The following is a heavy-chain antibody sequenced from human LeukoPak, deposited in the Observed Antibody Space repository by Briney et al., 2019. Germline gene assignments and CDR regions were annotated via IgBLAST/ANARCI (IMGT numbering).Heavy chain of an antibody. CDR1: GYILTELS. J-gene: IGHJ4*02. D-gene: IGHD3-22*01. CDR2: FDPEDVET. CDR3: AATYYYDSSAHFDY. V-gene: IGHV1-24*01. Sequence: ASVKVSCKVSGYILTELSMHWVRQAPGKGLEWMGGFDPEDVETIYAQKFQGRVTMTEDTSTDTAYMELSSLRSEDTAVYYCAATYYYDSSAHFDYWGQGTLVTVSS.